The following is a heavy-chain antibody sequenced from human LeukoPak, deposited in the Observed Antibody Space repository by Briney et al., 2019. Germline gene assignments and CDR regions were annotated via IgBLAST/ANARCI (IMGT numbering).Heavy chain of an antibody. V-gene: IGHV4-59*11. Sequence: SETLSLTCTVSGGSISGHFWSWIRQRPGKGLEWIGFVSYIGDTNYNPSFNGRVTISLDTSKSQFSLNLNSVTAADTAVYFCARGGASSRYFGYWGQGTLVTVSS. J-gene: IGHJ4*02. CDR3: ARGGASSRYFGY. CDR2: VSYIGDT. D-gene: IGHD1-26*01. CDR1: GGSISGHF.